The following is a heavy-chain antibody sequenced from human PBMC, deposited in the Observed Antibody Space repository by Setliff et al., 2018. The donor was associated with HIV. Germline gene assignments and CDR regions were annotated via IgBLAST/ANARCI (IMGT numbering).Heavy chain of an antibody. CDR2: IYTSGTT. CDR3: ARGDDSPGVFDY. J-gene: IGHJ4*02. CDR1: SASISNYH. V-gene: IGHV4-4*09. Sequence: PSETLSLTCAVSSASISNYHWSWLRQTPGKGLEWIGSIYTSGTTNYNPSLKSRVTTSVDLSENHFSLKLSSVTAADAAVYYCARGDDSPGVFDYWGQGTLVTVSS. D-gene: IGHD2-15*01.